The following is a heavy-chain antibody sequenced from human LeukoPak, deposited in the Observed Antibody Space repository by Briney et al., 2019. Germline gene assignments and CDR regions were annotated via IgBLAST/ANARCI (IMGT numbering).Heavy chain of an antibody. CDR1: GFTSRNYW. D-gene: IGHD6-13*01. V-gene: IGHV3-74*01. CDR3: AREGGAAAGXXDXQH. Sequence: SGGSLRLSCAASGFTSRNYWMHWVRQAPGKGLVWVSRINSDGSSTIYADSVKGRFTISRDNAKNTLYLEMNSLRAEDTAVYYCAREGGAAAGXXDXQHWGQXXLVXXSS. J-gene: IGHJ1*01. CDR2: INSDGSST.